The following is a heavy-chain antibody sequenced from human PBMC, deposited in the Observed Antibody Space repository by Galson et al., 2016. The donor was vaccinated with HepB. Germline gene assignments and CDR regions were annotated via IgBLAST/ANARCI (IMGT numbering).Heavy chain of an antibody. CDR2: INAGSGNT. CDR1: GYTFTNYG. V-gene: IGHV1-3*01. J-gene: IGHJ4*02. D-gene: IGHD2-8*01. Sequence: SVKVSCKASGYTFTNYGIHWVRQAPGQRLGWMGRINAGSGNTEYLQKFQGRVTITEDTSASTAFMELSSLRSEDTAVYYCARAGYCTNAICYILDYWGQGTLVTVSS. CDR3: ARAGYCTNAICYILDY.